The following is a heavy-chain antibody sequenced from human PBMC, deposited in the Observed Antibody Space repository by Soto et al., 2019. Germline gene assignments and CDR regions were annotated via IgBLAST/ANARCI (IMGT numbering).Heavy chain of an antibody. J-gene: IGHJ5*02. CDR2: VIPILNTA. V-gene: IGHV1-69*08. CDR1: GGTFSSYT. Sequence: QVQLVQSGAEVKKPGSSVKVSCKASGGTFSSYTINWVRQAPGQGLEWMGIVIPILNTANYAQKFQGRVTITADMSTSTAYWELSSRGSEDTAVYYCATCTRCSMGGLIWFDPWGQGTLVTVSS. D-gene: IGHD2-2*01. CDR3: ATCTRCSMGGLIWFDP.